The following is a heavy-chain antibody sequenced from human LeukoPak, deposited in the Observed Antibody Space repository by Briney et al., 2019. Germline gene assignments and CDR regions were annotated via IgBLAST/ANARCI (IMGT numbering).Heavy chain of an antibody. CDR2: VNPHSGGT. Sequence: SVKVSCKASGYSFTGYYIHWVRQAPGQGLEWMGWVNPHSGGTKFAQKFQGRVTMTRDTSINTAYMEVSSLRSDDTAVYYCARDIGDYYGSGSYWLLWGQGTLVTVAS. V-gene: IGHV1-2*02. CDR1: GYSFTGYY. J-gene: IGHJ4*02. CDR3: ARDIGDYYGSGSYWLL. D-gene: IGHD3-10*01.